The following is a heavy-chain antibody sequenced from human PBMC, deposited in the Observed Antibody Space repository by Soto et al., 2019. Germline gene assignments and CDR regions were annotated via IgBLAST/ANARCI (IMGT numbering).Heavy chain of an antibody. Sequence: GGSLRLSCAASGFTFSSYWMHWVRQAPGKGLVWVSRINSDGSSTSYADSVKGRFTISRDNAKNTLYLQMNSLRAEDTAVYYCARDKGTAARVYYYYMDVWGKGTTVTVSS. J-gene: IGHJ6*03. CDR3: ARDKGTAARVYYYYMDV. V-gene: IGHV3-74*01. D-gene: IGHD6-6*01. CDR2: INSDGSST. CDR1: GFTFSSYW.